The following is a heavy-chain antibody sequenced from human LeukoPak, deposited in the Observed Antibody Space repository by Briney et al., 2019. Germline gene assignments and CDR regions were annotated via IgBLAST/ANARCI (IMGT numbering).Heavy chain of an antibody. CDR2: ISSSSSYI. V-gene: IGHV3-21*01. J-gene: IGHJ4*02. CDR1: GFTFSSCS. CDR3: ARDRGLYCSSTSCYDGLDY. Sequence: GGSLTLSSAASGFTFSSCSMNWVRQAPGKGLEWVSSISSSSSYIYYAAPVKGRFTISRDNAKNSLYLQMNSLRAEDTAVYDCARDRGLYCSSTSCYDGLDYWGEGTLVTVSS. D-gene: IGHD2-2*01.